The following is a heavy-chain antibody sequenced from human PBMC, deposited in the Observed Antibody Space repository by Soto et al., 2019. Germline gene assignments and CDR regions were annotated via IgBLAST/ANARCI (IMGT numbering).Heavy chain of an antibody. CDR1: GFTFSSYW. CDR3: VKELTYYGSAPVGDYIPVAHAY. Sequence: EGYLVESGGGLVQPGASLRLSCAASGFTFSSYWITCVRQAPGKGLEWVANINQDGSETYYVDSVRGRFSISRDNAKNSLFLQMNSLRVGETAVYYCVKELTYYGSAPVGDYIPVAHAYWGQGTLVTVSS. D-gene: IGHD3-10*01. CDR2: INQDGSET. V-gene: IGHV3-7*01. J-gene: IGHJ4*02.